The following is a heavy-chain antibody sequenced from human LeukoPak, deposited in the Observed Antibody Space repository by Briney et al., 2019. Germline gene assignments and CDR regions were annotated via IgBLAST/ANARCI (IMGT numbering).Heavy chain of an antibody. J-gene: IGHJ3*02. CDR1: AFTLSGYW. Sequence: PGGSLRLSCAASAFTLSGYWMTWVRQAPGKGLEWVANINRDGSEKHYVDSVKGRFTISRDNARNPLFLQMDSLRAEDTALYFCARDDGGRYSAGWYDAFDIWGPGTMVTVSS. CDR2: INRDGSEK. CDR3: ARDDGGRYSAGWYDAFDI. D-gene: IGHD6-13*01. V-gene: IGHV3-7*01.